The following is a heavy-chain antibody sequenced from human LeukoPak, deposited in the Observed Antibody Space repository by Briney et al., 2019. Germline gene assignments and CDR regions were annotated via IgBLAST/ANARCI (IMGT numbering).Heavy chain of an antibody. Sequence: GGSLRLSCAASGFTFSTYAMHWVRQAPGKGLEWVALIRDGGTNKYYADSVKGRFTISGDISKNTLYLQLNSLRAEDTAAYYCAKDAYADYDLRYWGQGTLVTVSS. CDR2: IRDGGTNK. D-gene: IGHD4-17*01. CDR3: AKDAYADYDLRY. V-gene: IGHV3-30*02. CDR1: GFTFSTYA. J-gene: IGHJ4*02.